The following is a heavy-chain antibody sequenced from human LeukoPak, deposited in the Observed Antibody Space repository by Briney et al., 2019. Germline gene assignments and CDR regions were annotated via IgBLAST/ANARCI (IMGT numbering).Heavy chain of an antibody. V-gene: IGHV1-18*01. D-gene: IGHD5-18*01. CDR3: ARLDTDTRNFYYFDS. CDR2: ISAYNGNT. CDR1: GYTFNSYG. J-gene: IGHJ4*02. Sequence: ASVKVSCKASGYTFNSYGISWVRQAPGQGLEWMGWISAYNGNTNYAQKLQGRVTMTTDISTSTAYMELRSLRSDDTAVYYWARLDTDTRNFYYFDSWGQGALVTVSS.